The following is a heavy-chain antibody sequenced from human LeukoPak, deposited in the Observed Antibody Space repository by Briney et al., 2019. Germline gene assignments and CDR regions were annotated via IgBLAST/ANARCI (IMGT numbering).Heavy chain of an antibody. V-gene: IGHV3-53*01. Sequence: GGSLRLSCAASGFTVSTNYMNWVRQAPGKGLEWVSVIYSGGSTYYADSVKGRFTISRDNSKNTLYLQMNSLGAEDTAVYYCARDTVTTFRFRDYYYGMDVWGQGTTVTVSS. CDR1: GFTVSTNY. J-gene: IGHJ6*02. D-gene: IGHD4-17*01. CDR2: IYSGGST. CDR3: ARDTVTTFRFRDYYYGMDV.